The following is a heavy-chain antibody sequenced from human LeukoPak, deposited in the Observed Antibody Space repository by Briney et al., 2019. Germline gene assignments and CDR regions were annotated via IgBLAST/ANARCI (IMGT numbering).Heavy chain of an antibody. CDR1: GFTFSNYW. V-gene: IGHV3-7*03. CDR2: IKQDGSAK. D-gene: IGHD6-13*01. J-gene: IGHJ4*02. Sequence: GGSLRLSCAASGFTFSNYWMSWVRQAPGKGLEWVANIKQDGSAKYYVDSVKGRFTISRDNAKNSLYLQMNSLRAEDTAVYYCARGRQQLRSPFFDYWGQGTLVTVSS. CDR3: ARGRQQLRSPFFDY.